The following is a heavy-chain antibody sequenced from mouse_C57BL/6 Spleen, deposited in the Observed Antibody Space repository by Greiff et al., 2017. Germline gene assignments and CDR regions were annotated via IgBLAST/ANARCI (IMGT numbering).Heavy chain of an antibody. J-gene: IGHJ4*01. V-gene: IGHV1-69*01. D-gene: IGHD2-1*01. CDR2: IDPSDSYP. CDR1: GYTFTSSW. Sequence: VQLQQPGAELVMPGASVKLSCKASGYTFTSSWMHWVKQRPGKGLEWIGEIDPSDSYPNYNQKFQGKSTLTVDKSSSTAYMQLSSLTSEDSAVYYCASNYDGYYAMDYWGQGTSVTVSS. CDR3: ASNYDGYYAMDY.